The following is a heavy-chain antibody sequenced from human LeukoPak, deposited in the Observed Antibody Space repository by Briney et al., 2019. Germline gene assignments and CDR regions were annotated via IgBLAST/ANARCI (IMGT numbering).Heavy chain of an antibody. V-gene: IGHV1-2*02. J-gene: IGHJ6*02. D-gene: IGHD1-26*01. CDR2: IHPRSGET. CDR3: ATRIVGATGRGYYYGMDV. Sequence: ASVKVSCKASGYSFTAFYIHWVRQAPGQGLEWMGWIHPRSGETNYAYKFRGRVTMTRDTSISTAYMALSRLRSDDTAVYYCATRIVGATGRGYYYGMDVWGQGTTVTVSS. CDR1: GYSFTAFY.